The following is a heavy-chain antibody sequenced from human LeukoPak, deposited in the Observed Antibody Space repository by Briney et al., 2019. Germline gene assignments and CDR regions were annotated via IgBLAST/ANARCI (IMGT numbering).Heavy chain of an antibody. D-gene: IGHD5-18*01. CDR3: ASIYSYGVNYFDY. J-gene: IGHJ4*02. CDR1: GGSISSGSYY. CDR2: IYTSGST. Sequence: SETLSLTCTVSGGSISSGSYYWSWIRQPAGKGLEWIGRIYTSGSTKYNPSLKSRVTISVDTSKNQFSLKLSSVTAADTAVYYCASIYSYGVNYFDYWGQGTLVTVSS. V-gene: IGHV4-61*02.